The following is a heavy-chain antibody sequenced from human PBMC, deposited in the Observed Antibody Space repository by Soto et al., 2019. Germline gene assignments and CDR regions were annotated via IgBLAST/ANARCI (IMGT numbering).Heavy chain of an antibody. CDR2: INPNSGGT. V-gene: IGHV1-2*02. Sequence: ASVKVSCKASGYTFTGYYMHWVRQAPGQGLEWMGWINPNSGGTNYAQKFQGRVTMTRDTSISTAYMELSRLRSDDTAVYYCARDLSPYSSSWYNYGMDVWGQGTTVTVSS. CDR3: ARDLSPYSSSWYNYGMDV. J-gene: IGHJ6*02. CDR1: GYTFTGYY. D-gene: IGHD6-13*01.